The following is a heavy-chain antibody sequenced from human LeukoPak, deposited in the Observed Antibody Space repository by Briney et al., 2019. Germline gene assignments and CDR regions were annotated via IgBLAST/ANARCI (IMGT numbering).Heavy chain of an antibody. Sequence: GGSRRLSCAASGFTFSTYSMNWVRQAPGKGLEWVSCISERGDFRYYADSVKGRFTISRDNAKNSLYLQMNSLRAEDTAVYYCAREGIVATMDYWGQGILVTVSS. D-gene: IGHD5-12*01. CDR2: ISERGDFR. V-gene: IGHV3-21*01. J-gene: IGHJ4*02. CDR3: AREGIVATMDY. CDR1: GFTFSTYS.